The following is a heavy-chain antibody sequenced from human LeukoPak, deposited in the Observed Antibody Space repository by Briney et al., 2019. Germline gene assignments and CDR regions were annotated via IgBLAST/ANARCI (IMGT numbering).Heavy chain of an antibody. J-gene: IGHJ4*02. Sequence: SQTLSLTCTVSGGSISSGGYYWSWIRQRPGKGLEWIGYIYYSGSTYYNPSLKSRVTISVDTSKNQFSLKLSSVTAADTAVYYCARDRVGGWFDYWGQGTLVTVSS. CDR1: GGSISSGGYY. CDR3: ARDRVGGWFDY. V-gene: IGHV4-31*03. D-gene: IGHD6-19*01. CDR2: IYYSGST.